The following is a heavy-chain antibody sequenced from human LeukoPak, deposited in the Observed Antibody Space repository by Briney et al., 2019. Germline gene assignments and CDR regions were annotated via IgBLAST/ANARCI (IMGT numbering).Heavy chain of an antibody. V-gene: IGHV4-59*01. J-gene: IGHJ2*01. Sequence: SETLSPTCTVSGGSISPYYWTWIRQPPGKGLEWICYISYRGGTNYNPSLESRVSISVDSSKSQFYLRLPSVTSAETGVYSCARVNKEMSATISLWFFDVWGRGTLVTVSS. D-gene: IGHD5-24*01. CDR3: ARVNKEMSATISLWFFDV. CDR2: ISYRGGT. CDR1: GGSISPYY.